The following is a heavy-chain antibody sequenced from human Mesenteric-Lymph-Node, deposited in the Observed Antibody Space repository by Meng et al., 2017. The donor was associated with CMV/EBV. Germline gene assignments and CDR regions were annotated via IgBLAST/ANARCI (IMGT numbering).Heavy chain of an antibody. V-gene: IGHV3-7*01. CDR3: ARDLRQTDYDSSSFYYYYYGMDV. J-gene: IGHJ6*02. CDR2: IKQDGSEK. Sequence: GESLKISCAASGFTFNTYRMNWVRQAPGKGLEWVANIKQDGSEKYYVDSVKGRFTISRDNANNSLYLQMSSLRVEDTAVYYCARDLRQTDYDSSSFYYYYYGMDVWGQGTTVTVSS. CDR1: GFTFNTYR. D-gene: IGHD3-22*01.